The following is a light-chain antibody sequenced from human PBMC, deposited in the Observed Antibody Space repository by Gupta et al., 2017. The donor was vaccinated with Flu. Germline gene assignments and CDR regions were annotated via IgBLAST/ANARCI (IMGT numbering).Light chain of an antibody. CDR2: EVS. CDR1: SSDVGGYNY. V-gene: IGLV2-8*01. J-gene: IGLJ2*01. CDR3: SSYAGSNRSLV. Sequence: QSALTPPPSASAAPGPSATITCTGTSSDVGGYNYVYWYHQHPGTAPNLLIYEVSKRPSGVPDRFSGSKSGNTASLTVSGLQAEDEADYYCSSYAGSNRSLVFGGGTKLTVL.